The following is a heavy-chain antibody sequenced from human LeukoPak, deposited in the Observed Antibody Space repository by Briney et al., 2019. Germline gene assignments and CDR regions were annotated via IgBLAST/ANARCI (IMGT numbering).Heavy chain of an antibody. J-gene: IGHJ5*02. Sequence: AGGSLRLSCAASGFTFSSYSMNWVRQAPGKGLEWVSSISSSSSYIYYADSVKGQFTISRDNAKNSLCLQMNSLRAEDTAVYYCARDGGGTGTTWWFDPWGQGTLVTVSS. D-gene: IGHD1-1*01. CDR2: ISSSSSYI. V-gene: IGHV3-21*01. CDR1: GFTFSSYS. CDR3: ARDGGGTGTTWWFDP.